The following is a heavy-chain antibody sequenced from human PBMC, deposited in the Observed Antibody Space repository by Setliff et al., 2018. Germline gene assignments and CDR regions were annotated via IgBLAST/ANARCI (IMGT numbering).Heavy chain of an antibody. CDR3: ARDNRARHYMDV. Sequence: SETLSLTCAVYDGSFSDYYWSWIRQPPGKGLEWIGEINHSGSTNYNPSLTSRVTISVDTSKNQFSLKLSSVTAADTAVYYCARDNRARHYMDVWGKGTTVTVSS. J-gene: IGHJ6*03. V-gene: IGHV4-34*01. CDR1: DGSFSDYY. CDR2: INHSGST. D-gene: IGHD3-10*01.